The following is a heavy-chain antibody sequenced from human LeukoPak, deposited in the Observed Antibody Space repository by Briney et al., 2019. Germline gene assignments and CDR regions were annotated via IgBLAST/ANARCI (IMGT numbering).Heavy chain of an antibody. V-gene: IGHV3-30*03. Sequence: GGSLRLSCAASGFTFSSYGIHWVRQAPGKGLECVAVISYDGSNKFYADSVKGRFTISRDNSKNTLYLQMNSLRAEDTAVYYCARDSDFYGSGIAAFDIWGQGTMVTVSS. CDR2: ISYDGSNK. CDR1: GFTFSSYG. D-gene: IGHD3-10*01. CDR3: ARDSDFYGSGIAAFDI. J-gene: IGHJ3*02.